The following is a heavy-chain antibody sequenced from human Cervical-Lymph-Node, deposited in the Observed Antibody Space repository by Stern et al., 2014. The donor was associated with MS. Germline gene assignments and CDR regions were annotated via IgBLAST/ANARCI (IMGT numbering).Heavy chain of an antibody. CDR2: ISYDGSDK. D-gene: IGHD6-13*01. CDR3: TRQDQQLVTFDY. Sequence: VQLVEYGGGVVQPGRSLRLSCAVSGFTFSGYAMHWVRQAPGKGLEWVAFISYDGSDKYYAESVRGRFSISRDNSKNTVYLQVNSLGAQDTAVYYCTRQDQQLVTFDYWGQGTLVTVSS. V-gene: IGHV3-30-3*01. CDR1: GFTFSGYA. J-gene: IGHJ4*02.